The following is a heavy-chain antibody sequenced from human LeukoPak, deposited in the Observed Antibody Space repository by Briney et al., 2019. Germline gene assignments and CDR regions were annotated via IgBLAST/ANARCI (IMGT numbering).Heavy chain of an antibody. CDR1: GYTFTSYD. V-gene: IGHV1-18*01. CDR3: ARDLRLAIFGVVNPTSYGMDV. D-gene: IGHD3-3*01. CDR2: ISAYNGNT. Sequence: ASVKVSCKASGYTFTSYDINWVRQAPGQGLEWMGWISAYNGNTNYAQKLQGRVTMTTDTSTSTAYMELRSLRSDDTAVYYCARDLRLAIFGVVNPTSYGMDVWGQGTTVTVSS. J-gene: IGHJ6*02.